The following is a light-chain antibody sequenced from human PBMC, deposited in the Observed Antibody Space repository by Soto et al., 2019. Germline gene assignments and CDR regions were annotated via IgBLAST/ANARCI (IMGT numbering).Light chain of an antibody. J-gene: IGLJ2*01. CDR2: RNN. V-gene: IGLV1-47*01. Sequence: QSVLTQPPSASGTPGQRVTNSCSGTSSNIGNNYVSWYQQLPGTAPKLLIYRNNQRPSGVPDRFSGSKSGTSASLAISGLRSDDEADYYCAAWDDSLSGVVFGGGTKVTVL. CDR3: AAWDDSLSGVV. CDR1: SSNIGNNY.